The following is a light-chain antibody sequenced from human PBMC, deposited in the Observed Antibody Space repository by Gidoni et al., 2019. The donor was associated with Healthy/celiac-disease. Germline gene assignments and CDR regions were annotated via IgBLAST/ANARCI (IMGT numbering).Light chain of an antibody. CDR3: QQYNSYSPL. V-gene: IGKV1-5*03. CDR1: QSISSW. J-gene: IGKJ2*01. Sequence: DIQMTQSPSTLSASVGDRVTITCRASQSISSWLAWYQQKPGKAPKLLIYKASSLESGVPSRFSGSGSGTEFTLTIISLQPDDFATYYCQQYNSYSPLFGQGTKLEIK. CDR2: KAS.